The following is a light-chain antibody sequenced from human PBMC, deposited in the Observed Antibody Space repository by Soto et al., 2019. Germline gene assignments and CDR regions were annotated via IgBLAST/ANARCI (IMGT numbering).Light chain of an antibody. CDR3: QQYGGPPWT. CDR2: GAS. CDR1: QSVSSSW. V-gene: IGKV3-20*01. J-gene: IGKJ1*01. Sequence: EIVLTQSPGTLSLSPGEIATLSCRASQSVSSSWLAWYQQKPGQAPRLLIYGASSRATGVPDRFSGSGSGTDFTLTISRLEPEDSAVFYCQQYGGPPWTFGQGNKVEIK.